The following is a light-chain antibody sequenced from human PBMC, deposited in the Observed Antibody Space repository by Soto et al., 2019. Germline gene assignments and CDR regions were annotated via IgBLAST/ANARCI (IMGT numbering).Light chain of an antibody. CDR3: QQYDFSLRT. Sequence: EIVMTQSPATLSVSPGERATLSCRANQSVSSNLAWYQQKPGQAPRLLISGASTRATGIPDRFSGSGSGTEFTLTISSLQSEDFAVYYCQQYDFSLRTFGQGSKVEI. CDR2: GAS. CDR1: QSVSSN. V-gene: IGKV3-15*01. J-gene: IGKJ1*01.